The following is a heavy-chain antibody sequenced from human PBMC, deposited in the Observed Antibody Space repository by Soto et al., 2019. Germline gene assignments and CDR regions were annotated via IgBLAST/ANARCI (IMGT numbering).Heavy chain of an antibody. D-gene: IGHD1-26*01. CDR1: GYSFTSYW. Sequence: GESRKISCKGSGYSFTSYWIAWVRQMPGQGLEWMGIIYPGDSDVTYSPSFQGQVTISADKSINTAYLQWSSLKASDTAMYYCARQWGSYTYLDYWGQGTLVTVSS. J-gene: IGHJ4*02. V-gene: IGHV5-51*01. CDR2: IYPGDSDV. CDR3: ARQWGSYTYLDY.